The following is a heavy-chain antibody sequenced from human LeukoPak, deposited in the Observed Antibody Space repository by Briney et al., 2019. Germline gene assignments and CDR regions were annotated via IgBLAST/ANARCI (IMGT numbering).Heavy chain of an antibody. CDR1: GGPQCRSSYL. V-gene: IGHV4-39*01. Sequence: SETLSLTCSVSGGPQCRSSYLDPWIRQPPGKGLEWIGSIYYSGSTYYNPSLKSRVTISVDTSKNQFSLKLSSVTAVDTAGYYCASTSGCYDYWGQGTLVTVSS. CDR3: ASTSGCYDY. J-gene: IGHJ4*02. CDR2: IYYSGST. D-gene: IGHD1-26*01.